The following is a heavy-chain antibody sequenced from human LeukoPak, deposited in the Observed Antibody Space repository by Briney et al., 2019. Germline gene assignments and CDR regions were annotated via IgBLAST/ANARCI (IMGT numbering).Heavy chain of an antibody. D-gene: IGHD3-3*01. CDR2: ITITDGGA. J-gene: IGHJ4*02. Sequence: GGSLRLSCTASGFIFRTHAMSWVRQAPGKGLEWLSTITITDGGAYYIDSVKGRFTMSRDNSKNTLYLQMNSLKAEDTAVYYCTREAWRPYLDYWGQGTLVTVSS. V-gene: IGHV3-23*01. CDR1: GFIFRTHA. CDR3: TREAWRPYLDY.